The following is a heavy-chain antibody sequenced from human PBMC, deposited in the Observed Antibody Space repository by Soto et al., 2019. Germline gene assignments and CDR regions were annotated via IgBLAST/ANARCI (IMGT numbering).Heavy chain of an antibody. Sequence: QVQLQQWGAGLLKPSETLSLTCAVYGGSFSGYYWSWIRQPPGKGLEWIGEINHSGSTNYNPSLKSRVTISVDTSKNQFSLKLSSVTAADTAVYYCARGRLTGYLKYYYYGMDVWGQGITVTVSS. V-gene: IGHV4-34*01. J-gene: IGHJ6*02. D-gene: IGHD3-9*01. CDR1: GGSFSGYY. CDR2: INHSGST. CDR3: ARGRLTGYLKYYYYGMDV.